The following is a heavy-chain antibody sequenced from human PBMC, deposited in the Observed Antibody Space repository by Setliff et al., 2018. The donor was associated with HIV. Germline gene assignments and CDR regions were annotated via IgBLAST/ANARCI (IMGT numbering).Heavy chain of an antibody. J-gene: IGHJ6*02. V-gene: IGHV1-18*01. CDR3: AIDGLSYNILPGSIAYFHSGMDV. CDR1: GYTISAHG. CDR2: ISGDTGDI. D-gene: IGHD3-9*01. Sequence: ASVKVSCKASGYTISAHGVSWVRHVPGHRLEWMGWISGDTGDIKYSQRFEGRLTMTTETSTNTAYMELRSLRSDDTAVYYCAIDGLSYNILPGSIAYFHSGMDVWGQGTTVTVSS.